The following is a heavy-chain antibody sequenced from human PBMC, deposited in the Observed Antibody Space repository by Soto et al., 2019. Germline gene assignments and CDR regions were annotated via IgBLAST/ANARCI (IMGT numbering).Heavy chain of an antibody. J-gene: IGHJ6*02. CDR1: GGSISSGGYS. CDR3: ARAPLEPEYYYYYGMDV. Sequence: QLQLQESGSGLVKPSQTLSLTCAVSGGSISSGGYSWSWIRQPPGKGLEWIGYIYHSGSTYYNPSLKSRVNISVDRSKNQFSLKLSSVTAADTAVYYCARAPLEPEYYYYYGMDVWGQGTTVTVSS. V-gene: IGHV4-30-2*01. CDR2: IYHSGST. D-gene: IGHD1-1*01.